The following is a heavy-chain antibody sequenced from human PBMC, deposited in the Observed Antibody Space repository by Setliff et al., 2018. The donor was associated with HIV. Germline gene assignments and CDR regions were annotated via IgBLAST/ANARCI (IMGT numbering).Heavy chain of an antibody. CDR3: ARRTRRRGSSYGNIDY. V-gene: IGHV5-51*01. J-gene: IGHJ4*02. D-gene: IGHD5-18*01. Sequence: GESLKISCKGSGYSFTSYWIGWVRQMPGKGLEWMGIIYPGDSDTRYSPSFQGQVTTSADKSISTAYLQWSSLKASDTAIYYCARRTRRRGSSYGNIDYWGQGTLVTVSS. CDR1: GYSFTSYW. CDR2: IYPGDSDT.